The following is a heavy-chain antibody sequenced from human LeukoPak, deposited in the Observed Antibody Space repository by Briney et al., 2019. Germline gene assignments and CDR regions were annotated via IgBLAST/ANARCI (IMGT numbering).Heavy chain of an antibody. Sequence: SETLSLTCTVSGGSISSGSYYWSWIRQPAGKGLEWIGRIYTSGSTNYNPSLKSRVTISVDTSKNQFSLKLTSVTAADTAVYYCARRSSRDYWYFDLWGRGTLVTVSS. CDR1: GGSISSGSYY. V-gene: IGHV4-61*02. D-gene: IGHD6-13*01. J-gene: IGHJ2*01. CDR2: IYTSGST. CDR3: ARRSSRDYWYFDL.